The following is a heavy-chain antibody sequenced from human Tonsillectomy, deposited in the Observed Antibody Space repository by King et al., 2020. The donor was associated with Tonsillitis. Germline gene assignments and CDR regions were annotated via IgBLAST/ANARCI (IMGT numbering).Heavy chain of an antibody. CDR2: ISFVGSRN. CDR1: GSTFSGYA. V-gene: IGHV3-30-3*01. CDR3: ARVGRGYSLGNGMDV. Sequence: VQLVESGGGVVQPGRSLRLSCAASGSTFSGYAMHWVGHTPGKGLEGVAVISFVGSRNYYADSVKGRLTISRDDSKNTLYLQMNSLRAEDTAMYYCARVGRGYSLGNGMDVWGQGTTVTVSS. J-gene: IGHJ6*02. D-gene: IGHD5-18*01.